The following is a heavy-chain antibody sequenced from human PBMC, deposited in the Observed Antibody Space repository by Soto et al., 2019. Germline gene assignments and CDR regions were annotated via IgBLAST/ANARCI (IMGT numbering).Heavy chain of an antibody. CDR2: IIPVLGVT. CDR1: GSTFSSYT. J-gene: IGHJ6*02. Sequence: QVQLVQSGAEVKKPGSSVKVSCQASGSTFSSYTVSWVRQAPGQGLEWMGRIIPVLGVTNYAPKFKGRVTITADKSKTTVYMELSSRRSGDTAVYYCARRRYCGADCYSKYYYGMDVWGQGTTVTVSS. CDR3: ARRRYCGADCYSKYYYGMDV. D-gene: IGHD2-21*02. V-gene: IGHV1-69*02.